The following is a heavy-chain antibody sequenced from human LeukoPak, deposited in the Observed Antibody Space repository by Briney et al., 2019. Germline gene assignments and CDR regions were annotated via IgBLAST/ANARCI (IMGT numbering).Heavy chain of an antibody. V-gene: IGHV3-21*01. Sequence: GGSLRLSCGASGFTFSSYSMTWVRQAPGKGLEWVSSISTSPSYIYYADSVKGRFTISRDNAKNSLYLQMNSLRAEDTSVYYCARDMGYCSGGTCYTYDAFDIWGQGTMVTVSS. CDR1: GFTFSSYS. CDR2: ISTSPSYI. D-gene: IGHD2-15*01. CDR3: ARDMGYCSGGTCYTYDAFDI. J-gene: IGHJ3*02.